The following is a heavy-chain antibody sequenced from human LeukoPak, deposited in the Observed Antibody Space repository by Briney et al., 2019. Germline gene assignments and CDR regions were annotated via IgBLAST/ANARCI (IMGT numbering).Heavy chain of an antibody. CDR1: GGSITTNY. J-gene: IGHJ4*02. Sequence: SETLSLTCTVSGGSITTNYWSWVRQPPGKGLEWIAYMYYSGDTNYSPSLKSRVTISMDTSKKQVSLKMTSVTAADTAVYYRARGRGWYDYWGQGTLVTVSS. V-gene: IGHV4-59*01. CDR2: MYYSGDT. CDR3: ARGRGWYDY. D-gene: IGHD6-19*01.